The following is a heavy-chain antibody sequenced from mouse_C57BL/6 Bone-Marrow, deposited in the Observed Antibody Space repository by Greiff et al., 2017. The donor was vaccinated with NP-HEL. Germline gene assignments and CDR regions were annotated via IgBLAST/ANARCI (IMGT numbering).Heavy chain of an antibody. J-gene: IGHJ3*01. CDR2: ISYSGST. CDR1: GYSITSGYD. Sequence: DVMLVESGPGMVKPSQSLSLTCTVTGYSITSGYDWHWIRHFPGNKLEWMGYISYSGSTNYNPSLKSQISITHDTAKNYFFLKLNSVTTEDAATYYGAGGGLLRGCFAYWGQGTLVTVSA. CDR3: AGGGLLRGCFAY. D-gene: IGHD1-1*01. V-gene: IGHV3-1*01.